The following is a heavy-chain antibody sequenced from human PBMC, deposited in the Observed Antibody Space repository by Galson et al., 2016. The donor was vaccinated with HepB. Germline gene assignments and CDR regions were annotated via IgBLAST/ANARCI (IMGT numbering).Heavy chain of an antibody. Sequence: PALVKPTQTLTLTCTFSGFSLNISGVGVGWIRQPPEKALEWLTLIYWDDDKRYSPSLKSRLTITKDTSKNQVVLTMTNMNPVDTATYYCAHRVGPWDVFDIWGQGTMVTVSS. CDR3: AHRVGPWDVFDI. CDR1: GFSLNISGVG. J-gene: IGHJ3*02. D-gene: IGHD1-26*01. CDR2: IYWDDDK. V-gene: IGHV2-5*02.